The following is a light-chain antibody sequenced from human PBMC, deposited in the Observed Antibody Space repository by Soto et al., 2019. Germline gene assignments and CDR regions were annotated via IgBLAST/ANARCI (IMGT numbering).Light chain of an antibody. J-gene: IGLJ2*01. Sequence: QSALTQPRSVSGSPGQSVTVSCTGTSRDVGIYNYVSWYQQRPGTAPKVMIYDVTKRPSGVPDRFSGSKSANTASLTISGTQAMDEADYYCQAWDSSTLVVFGGGTKLTVL. V-gene: IGLV2-11*01. CDR2: DVT. CDR3: QAWDSSTLVV. CDR1: SRDVGIYNY.